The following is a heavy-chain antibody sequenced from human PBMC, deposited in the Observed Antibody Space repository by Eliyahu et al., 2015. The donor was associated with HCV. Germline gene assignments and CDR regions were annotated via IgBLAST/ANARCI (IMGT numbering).Heavy chain of an antibody. CDR3: VRFSWDSSGYYPGTQDY. CDR2: IIPILGKP. CDR1: XGPFRTYA. J-gene: IGHJ4*02. D-gene: IGHD3-3*01. V-gene: IGHV1-69*02. Sequence: QVQLVQSGAEVKKPGSSVKVSCGTPXGPFRTYAITWVRQAPGQGLEWMGSIIPILGKPTYAPKFRDRITLSADKSTGTAYMELSSLRSEDAAVYYCVRFSWDSSGYYPGTQDYWGQGTLVSVSS.